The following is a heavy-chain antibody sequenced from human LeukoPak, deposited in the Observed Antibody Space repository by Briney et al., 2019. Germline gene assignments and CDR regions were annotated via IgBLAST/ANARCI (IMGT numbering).Heavy chain of an antibody. Sequence: PGGSLKLSCTASGFTFSLYTMTWVRQAPGKGLEWVATVSPTGGTVFYADSLRGRFTISRDNSMNTLYLQMSTLEAVDTAIYYCAKGLGGGDYTPSHCWGQGTLVIVSS. CDR1: GFTFSLYT. CDR2: VSPTGGTV. CDR3: AKGLGGGDYTPSHC. D-gene: IGHD2-21*01. J-gene: IGHJ4*02. V-gene: IGHV3-23*01.